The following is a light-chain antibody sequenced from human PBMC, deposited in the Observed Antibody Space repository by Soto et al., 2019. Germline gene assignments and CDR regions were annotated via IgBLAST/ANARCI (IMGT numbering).Light chain of an antibody. CDR3: QQYDDWLRLT. J-gene: IGKJ4*01. V-gene: IGKV3D-15*01. Sequence: EIVMTQSPATLSVSPGERATLSCRASQSVNIYFAWYQQKPGQAPRLLLFGASYRATGIPARFSGSGSGTEFNLPISSLQSEDFAVYFCQQYDDWLRLTFGGGTKVDIK. CDR1: QSVNIY. CDR2: GAS.